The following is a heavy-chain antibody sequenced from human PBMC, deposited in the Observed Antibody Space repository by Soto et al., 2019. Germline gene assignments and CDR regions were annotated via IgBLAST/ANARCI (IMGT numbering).Heavy chain of an antibody. CDR2: IHDRGTT. V-gene: IGHV4-31*03. CDR1: GASIASGGHY. Sequence: QVQLQESGPGLVKPSQTLSLTCSVSGASIASGGHYWTWLRQHPGKGLAWVGHIHDRGTTHYNPSLRSRVTIFMDTCKSHFSLYLASVTAADRAVYFCAREAFGSGYTSGWFDPWGQGHLVTVSS. D-gene: IGHD5-12*01. J-gene: IGHJ5*02. CDR3: AREAFGSGYTSGWFDP.